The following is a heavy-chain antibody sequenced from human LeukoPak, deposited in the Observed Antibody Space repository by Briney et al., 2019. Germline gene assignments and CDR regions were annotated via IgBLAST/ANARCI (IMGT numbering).Heavy chain of an antibody. D-gene: IGHD2-8*01. V-gene: IGHV3-23*01. CDR1: GFSSCSST. Sequence: GGSLTHSCAGCGFSSCSSTTSSVSPTLGQGLERVSHISDSGDYTSYADSVRGRFTISRDNSRNTLYLQMISLRPEDTAVYYCAKDTSIGKYCTNGVCSPFDYWGQGTLVTVSS. CDR3: AKDTSIGKYCTNGVCSPFDY. J-gene: IGHJ4*02. CDR2: ISDSGDYT.